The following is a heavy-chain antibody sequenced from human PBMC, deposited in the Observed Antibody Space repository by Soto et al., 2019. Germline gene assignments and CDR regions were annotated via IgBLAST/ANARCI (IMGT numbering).Heavy chain of an antibody. V-gene: IGHV3-15*07. CDR2: VKSKTHGGPT. J-gene: IGHJ4*01. Sequence: EVQLVESGGGLVKPGGSLRLSCAASGFTFSNAWINWVRQAPGKGLEWVGRVKSKTHGGPTDYAETVKGRFATSRDDSNNMVYLQMNSLKIEDTAVYYCTTDSYSTIIIVRFDYWGHGTLVTVSS. CDR1: GFTFSNAW. D-gene: IGHD3-22*01. CDR3: TTDSYSTIIIVRFDY.